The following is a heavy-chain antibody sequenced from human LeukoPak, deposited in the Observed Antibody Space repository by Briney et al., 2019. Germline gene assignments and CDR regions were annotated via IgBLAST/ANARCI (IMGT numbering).Heavy chain of an antibody. CDR1: GFTFSSYT. CDR3: AKAWSSGWYLQPFDY. J-gene: IGHJ4*02. CDR2: ISASGGST. V-gene: IGHV3-23*01. Sequence: GGSLRLSGAASGFTFSSYTMSWVRQAPGKGLEWVSAISASGGSTYYADSVKGRFTISRDNSKNTLYLQMNSLRAEDTAVYYCAKAWSSGWYLQPFDYWGQGTLVPVSS. D-gene: IGHD6-19*01.